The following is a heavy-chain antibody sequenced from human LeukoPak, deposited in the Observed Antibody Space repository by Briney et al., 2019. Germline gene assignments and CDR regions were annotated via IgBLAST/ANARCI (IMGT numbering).Heavy chain of an antibody. CDR3: ARDEARITIFGVAGYFDY. CDR2: INVGNGNT. J-gene: IGHJ4*02. Sequence: ASVKVSCKASGYTFTSYAMHWVRQAPGQRLEWMGWINVGNGNTKYSQKFQGRVTITRDTSASTAYMVLSSLRSEDTAVYYCARDEARITIFGVAGYFDYWGQGTLVTVSS. CDR1: GYTFTSYA. D-gene: IGHD3-3*01. V-gene: IGHV1-3*01.